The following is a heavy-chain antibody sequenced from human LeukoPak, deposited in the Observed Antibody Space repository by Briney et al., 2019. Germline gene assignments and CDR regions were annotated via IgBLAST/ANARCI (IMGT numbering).Heavy chain of an antibody. J-gene: IGHJ4*02. D-gene: IGHD3-22*01. Sequence: SETLSLTCTVSGGSISSYYWSWIRQPAGKGLEWIGRIYTSGSTNYNPSLKSRVTMSVDTSKNQFSLKLSSVTAADTAVYYCARNDYYDSRRAFDYWGQGTLVTVSS. CDR2: IYTSGST. CDR3: ARNDYYDSRRAFDY. V-gene: IGHV4-4*07. CDR1: GGSISSYY.